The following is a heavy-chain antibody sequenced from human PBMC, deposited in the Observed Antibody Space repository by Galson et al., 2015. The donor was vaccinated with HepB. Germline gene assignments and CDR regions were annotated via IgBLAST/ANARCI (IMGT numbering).Heavy chain of an antibody. V-gene: IGHV1-69*13. D-gene: IGHD5-12*01. CDR2: IIPIFGTA. Sequence: SVKVSCKASGGTFSSYAISWVRQAPGQGLEWMGGIIPIFGTANYAQKFQGRVTITADESTSTAYMELSSLRSEDTAVYYCARGLDSGCAETFDCWGQGTLVTGSS. CDR1: GGTFSSYA. CDR3: ARGLDSGCAETFDC. J-gene: IGHJ4*02.